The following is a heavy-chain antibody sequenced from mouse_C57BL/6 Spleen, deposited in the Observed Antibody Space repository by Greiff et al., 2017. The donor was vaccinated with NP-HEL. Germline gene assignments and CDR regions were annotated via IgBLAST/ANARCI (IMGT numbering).Heavy chain of an antibody. D-gene: IGHD1-1*01. V-gene: IGHV2-9-1*01. CDR3: ARNSEGDYYGSSHWYFDV. CDR1: GFSLTSYA. CDR2: IWTGGGT. J-gene: IGHJ1*03. Sequence: VKLMESGPGLVAPSQSLSITCTVSGFSLTSYAISWVRQPPGKGLEWLGVIWTGGGTNYNSALKSRLSISKDNSKSQVFLKMNSLQTDDTARYYCARNSEGDYYGSSHWYFDVWGTGTTVTVSS.